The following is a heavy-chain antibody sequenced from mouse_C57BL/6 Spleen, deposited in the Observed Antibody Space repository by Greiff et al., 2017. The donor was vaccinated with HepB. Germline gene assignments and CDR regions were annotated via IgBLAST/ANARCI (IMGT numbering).Heavy chain of an antibody. J-gene: IGHJ4*01. CDR2: IYPGSGST. Sequence: VQLQQPGAELVKPGASVKMSCKASGYTFTSYWITWVKQRPGQGLEWIGDIYPGSGSTNYNEKSKSKATLTVDTSSSTAYMQLSSLTSEDSAVYYCARSLYYYGSSYYAMDYWGQGTSVTVSS. CDR3: ARSLYYYGSSYYAMDY. CDR1: GYTFTSYW. V-gene: IGHV1-55*01. D-gene: IGHD1-1*01.